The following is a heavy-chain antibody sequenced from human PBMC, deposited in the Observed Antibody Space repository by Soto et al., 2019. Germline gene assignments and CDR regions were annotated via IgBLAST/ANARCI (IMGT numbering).Heavy chain of an antibody. CDR2: IYYSGST. CDR1: GGSISSYY. D-gene: IGHD3-9*01. CDR3: ARGVVPAAMGAQYYDILTGYHFDY. J-gene: IGHJ4*02. V-gene: IGHV4-59*01. Sequence: SEPLSLTCTVSGGSISSYYWSWIRQPPGKGLEWIGYIYYSGSTNYNPSLKSRVTISVDTSKNQFSLKLSSVTAADTAVYYCARGVVPAAMGAQYYDILTGYHFDYWGQGTLVTVS.